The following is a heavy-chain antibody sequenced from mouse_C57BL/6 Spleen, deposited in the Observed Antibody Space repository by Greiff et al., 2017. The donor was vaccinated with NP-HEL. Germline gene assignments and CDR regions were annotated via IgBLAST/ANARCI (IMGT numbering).Heavy chain of an antibody. V-gene: IGHV1-55*01. J-gene: IGHJ3*01. CDR3: ARSDYYGLAY. Sequence: VKLMESGAELVKPGASVKMSCKASGYTFTSYWITWVKQRPGQGLEWIGDIYPGSGSTNYNEKFKSKATLTVDTSSSTAYMQLSSLTSEDSAVYYCARSDYYGLAYWGQGTLVTVSA. D-gene: IGHD1-2*01. CDR2: IYPGSGST. CDR1: GYTFTSYW.